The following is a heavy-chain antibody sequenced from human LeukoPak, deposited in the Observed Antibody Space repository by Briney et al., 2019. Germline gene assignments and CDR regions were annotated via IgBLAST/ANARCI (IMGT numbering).Heavy chain of an antibody. CDR3: ARAPRPRMITFDP. CDR2: INPSVGST. CDR1: GYTFTSYY. D-gene: IGHD3-16*01. Sequence: ASVKVSCKASGYTFTSYYMHWVRQAPGQGLEGMGIINPSVGSTSYAQKFHGRVTMTRDMSTITVYMELSSLRSEDTAVYYCARAPRPRMITFDPWGQGTLVTVSS. V-gene: IGHV1-46*01. J-gene: IGHJ5*02.